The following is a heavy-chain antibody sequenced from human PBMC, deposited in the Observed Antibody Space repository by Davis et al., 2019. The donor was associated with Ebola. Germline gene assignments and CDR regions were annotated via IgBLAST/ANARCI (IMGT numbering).Heavy chain of an antibody. Sequence: MPSETLSLTCTVYGGSFSGYYWSWIRQPPGKGLEWIGEINHSGSTNYNPSLKSRVTISVHTSKNQFSLRLSSVTAADTAVYYCARGYSNWFDPWGQGTLVTVSS. CDR2: INHSGST. CDR3: ARGYSNWFDP. V-gene: IGHV4-34*01. D-gene: IGHD2-21*01. CDR1: GGSFSGYY. J-gene: IGHJ5*02.